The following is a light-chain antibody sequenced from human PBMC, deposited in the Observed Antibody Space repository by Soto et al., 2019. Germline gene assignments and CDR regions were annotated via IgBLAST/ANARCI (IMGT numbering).Light chain of an antibody. CDR3: QHYTNWPPLT. CDR2: DAS. V-gene: IGKV3-15*01. CDR1: QSVHSD. J-gene: IGKJ4*01. Sequence: EIVMTQSPATLSVSPGEGATLSCRASQSVHSDLAWYQQKPGQAPRLLIYDASTRATGIPARFSGSGSGTEFTLTISSLQSEDFAVYYCQHYTNWPPLTFGGGTKVEI.